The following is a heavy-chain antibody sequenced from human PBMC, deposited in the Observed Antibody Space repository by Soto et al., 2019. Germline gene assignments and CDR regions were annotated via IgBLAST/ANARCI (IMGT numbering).Heavy chain of an antibody. J-gene: IGHJ6*01. D-gene: IGHD6-13*01. V-gene: IGHV3-30-3*01. CDR1: VFTFSSYS. CDR2: ISYDGSNK. Sequence: LRLSCAASVFTFSSYSMHWVRQAPGKGLEWVAVISYDGSNKYYADSVKGRFTISRDNSKNTLYLQMNGLRAEDTAVYYCANPSSSSWPEPNYGMDVWGQGTTVTVSS. CDR3: ANPSSSSWPEPNYGMDV.